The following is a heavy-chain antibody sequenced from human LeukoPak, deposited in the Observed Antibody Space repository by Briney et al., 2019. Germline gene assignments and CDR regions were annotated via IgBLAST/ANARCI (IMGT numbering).Heavy chain of an antibody. Sequence: SVKVSCKASGGTFTSYAISWVRQAPGQGLEWMGGIIPIFGTANYAQKFQGRVTITADESTSTAYMELSSLRSEDTAVYYCARVDTAMVTGALDYWGQGTLVTVSS. J-gene: IGHJ4*02. CDR1: GGTFTSYA. CDR3: ARVDTAMVTGALDY. D-gene: IGHD5-18*01. V-gene: IGHV1-69*13. CDR2: IIPIFGTA.